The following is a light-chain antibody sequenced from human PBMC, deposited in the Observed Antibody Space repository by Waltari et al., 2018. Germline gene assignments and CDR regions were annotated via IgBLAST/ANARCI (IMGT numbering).Light chain of an antibody. V-gene: IGKV3-15*01. CDR2: GAS. Sequence: EIVMTQSPATLYVSPGERATISCRASQSVSSNLAWYQHKPGQAPRLLIYGASTRATGIPARFSVSGSGTEFTLTISSLQSEDFAVDYCQQYNNWPPGYTLGQGTKLEIK. CDR1: QSVSSN. CDR3: QQYNNWPPGYT. J-gene: IGKJ2*01.